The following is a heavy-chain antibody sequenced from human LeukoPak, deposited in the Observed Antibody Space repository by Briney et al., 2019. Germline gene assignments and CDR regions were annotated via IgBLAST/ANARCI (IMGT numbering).Heavy chain of an antibody. D-gene: IGHD5-24*01. CDR1: GGPISSGSYY. CDR3: ARREGYNFDY. Sequence: SQTLSLTCTVSGGPISSGSYYWSWIRQPPGKGLEWIGSFHHSGSTPYNPSLNSRVSISVDTSKNQLSLKLSSVTAADTAVYYCARREGYNFDYWGQGTLVTVSS. V-gene: IGHV4-61*02. CDR2: FHHSGST. J-gene: IGHJ4*02.